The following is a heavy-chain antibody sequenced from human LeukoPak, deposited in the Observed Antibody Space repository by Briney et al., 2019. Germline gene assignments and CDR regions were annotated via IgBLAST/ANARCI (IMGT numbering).Heavy chain of an antibody. V-gene: IGHV3-23*01. D-gene: IGHD4-11*01. CDR3: AKLPLQDYRGNWFDP. CDR2: ISGSGGST. J-gene: IGHJ5*02. Sequence: PGGSLRLSCAASGFTFSSYAMSWVRQAPGKGLEWVSVISGSGGSTYYADSVKGRFTISRDNSKNTLYLQMNSLRAEDTAVYYCAKLPLQDYRGNWFDPWGQGTLVTVSS. CDR1: GFTFSSYA.